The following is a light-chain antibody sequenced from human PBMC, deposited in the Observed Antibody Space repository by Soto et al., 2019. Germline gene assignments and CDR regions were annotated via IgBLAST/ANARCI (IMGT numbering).Light chain of an antibody. V-gene: IGKV3-11*01. CDR2: DAS. Sequence: IVLTQSPATLSLSPGERATLSCRASQSVSSYLAWYQQKPGQAPRLLIYDASNRATGIPARFSGSGSGTDFTLTIGSLQPEDFATYYCQQANSFPLTFGGGTKVDIK. CDR1: QSVSSY. CDR3: QQANSFPLT. J-gene: IGKJ4*01.